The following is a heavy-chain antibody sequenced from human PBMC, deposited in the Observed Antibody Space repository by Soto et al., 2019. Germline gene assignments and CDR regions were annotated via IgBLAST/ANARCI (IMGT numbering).Heavy chain of an antibody. J-gene: IGHJ6*02. CDR3: ARGGKERFRGSGMDV. CDR1: GGRFNTYA. CDR2: IITFFGAA. D-gene: IGHD1-1*01. V-gene: IGHV1-69*13. Sequence: SVKVSCKASGGRFNTYAINWVRQAPGQGLEWLGGIITFFGAAMYAQKFQGRVTITADEFTTTAYMELSSLRSEDTAVYYCARGGKERFRGSGMDVWGQGTTVTVSS.